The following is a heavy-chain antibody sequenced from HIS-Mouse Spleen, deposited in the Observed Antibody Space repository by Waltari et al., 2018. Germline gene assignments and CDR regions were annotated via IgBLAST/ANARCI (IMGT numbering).Heavy chain of an antibody. V-gene: IGHV4-39*07. CDR2: IYYSGST. CDR1: GGSTSRSSDY. CDR3: AREIPYSSSWYDWYFDL. Sequence: QLQLQESGPGLVKPSEALSLTCTVPGGSTSRSSDYWGWIRQPPGKGLELIGSIYYSGSTYYNPSLKSRVTISVDTSKNQFSLKLSSVTAADTAVYYCAREIPYSSSWYDWYFDLWGRGTLVTVSS. D-gene: IGHD6-13*01. J-gene: IGHJ2*01.